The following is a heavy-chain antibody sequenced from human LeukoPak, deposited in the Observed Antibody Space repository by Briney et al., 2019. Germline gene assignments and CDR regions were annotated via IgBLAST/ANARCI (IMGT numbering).Heavy chain of an antibody. Sequence: ASVKVACKASGYTFTSYDINWVRHATGQGLEWMGWMNPNRGNTGYAQKVQGRVTMTRNTSISTAYMELSSLRSEDTAVYYCARALRTYYDFWSGYYTPPYYYYYMDVWGKGTTVTVSS. D-gene: IGHD3-3*01. J-gene: IGHJ6*03. V-gene: IGHV1-8*01. CDR1: GYTFTSYD. CDR3: ARALRTYYDFWSGYYTPPYYYYYMDV. CDR2: MNPNRGNT.